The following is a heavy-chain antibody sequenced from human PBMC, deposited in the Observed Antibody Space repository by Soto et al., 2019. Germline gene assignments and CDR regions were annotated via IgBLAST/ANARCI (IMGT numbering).Heavy chain of an antibody. V-gene: IGHV3-30-3*01. D-gene: IGHD2-2*01. CDR3: ARGPSSLTRFDY. Sequence: GGSLRLSCAASGFTFSSYAMHWVRQAPGKGLEWVAVTSYDGSNKYYADSVKGRFTISRDNSKNTLYLQMNSLRAEDTAVYYCARGPSSLTRFDYWGQGTLVTVSS. CDR2: TSYDGSNK. J-gene: IGHJ4*02. CDR1: GFTFSSYA.